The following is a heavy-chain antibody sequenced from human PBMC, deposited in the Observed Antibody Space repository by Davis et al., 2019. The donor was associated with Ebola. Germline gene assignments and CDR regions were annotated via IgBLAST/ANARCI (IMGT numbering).Heavy chain of an antibody. CDR1: GYALTELS. CDR3: APGGDNGGFDV. J-gene: IGHJ3*01. V-gene: IGHV1-24*01. CDR2: FDPEDGET. D-gene: IGHD4-23*01. Sequence: ASVKVSCKVSGYALTELSMHWVRQAPGKGLEWMGVFDPEDGETIYAQKFQGRVTMTEDTSADTAYMELSRLRSEDTAVYYCAPGGDNGGFDVWGQGTMVTVS.